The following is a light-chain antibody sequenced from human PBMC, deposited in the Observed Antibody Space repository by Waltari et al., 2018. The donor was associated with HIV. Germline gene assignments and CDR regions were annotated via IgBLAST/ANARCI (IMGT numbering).Light chain of an antibody. J-gene: IGLJ2*01. CDR2: EVN. Sequence: QSALTQPPSASGSPGQSVSISCTGTNSDVGAYDFVSWYQQHPGKAPKLIIYEVNKRPSGFPDRFSGSKSGNTASLIVSGLQAEDEGDYFCTSYAGNSNFVVFGGGTKLTVL. V-gene: IGLV2-8*01. CDR1: NSDVGAYDF. CDR3: TSYAGNSNFVV.